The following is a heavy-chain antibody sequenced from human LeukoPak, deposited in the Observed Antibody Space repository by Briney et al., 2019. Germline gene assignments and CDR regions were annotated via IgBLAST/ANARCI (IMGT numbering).Heavy chain of an antibody. J-gene: IGHJ5*02. D-gene: IGHD1-26*01. Sequence: LRLSCAASGFTFDDYAMHWVRQAPGKGLEWIGYISYSGSTNYNPSLKSRVTISVDTSKNHFSLKLSSVTAADTAVYYCARNGSPQLWFDPWGQGTLVTVSS. CDR2: ISYSGST. V-gene: IGHV4-59*01. CDR3: ARNGSPQLWFDP. CDR1: GFTFDDYA.